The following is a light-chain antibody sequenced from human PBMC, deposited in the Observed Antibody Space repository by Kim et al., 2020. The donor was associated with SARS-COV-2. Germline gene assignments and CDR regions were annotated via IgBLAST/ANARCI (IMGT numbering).Light chain of an antibody. CDR1: QSISTY. J-gene: IGKJ4*01. CDR2: AAS. CDR3: QQSHTAPLLT. Sequence: DIQMTQSPSSLSASVGDRVTIACRASQSISTYLNWYQQKPGKAPNLLIYAASSLQSGVPSRFSGSGSGTDFTLTISSLQPEDFATYYCQQSHTAPLLTFGGGTKVHIK. V-gene: IGKV1-39*01.